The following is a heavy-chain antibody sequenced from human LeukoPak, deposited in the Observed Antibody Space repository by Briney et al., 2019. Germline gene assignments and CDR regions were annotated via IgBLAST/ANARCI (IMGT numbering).Heavy chain of an antibody. CDR1: GFTFSDFY. CDR3: TRHPAEGDY. J-gene: IGHJ4*02. Sequence: GGSLRLSCAASGFTFSDFYMSWIRQAPGKGLESVSYISGSSSNTNYADSVKGRFTISRDNAKNSLYLQMNSLRAEDAAVYYCTRHPAEGDYWGQGTLVTVSS. D-gene: IGHD2-15*01. CDR2: ISGSSSNT. V-gene: IGHV3-11*03.